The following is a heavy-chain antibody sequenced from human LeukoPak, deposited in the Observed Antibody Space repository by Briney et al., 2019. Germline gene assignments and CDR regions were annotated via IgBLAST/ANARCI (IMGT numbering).Heavy chain of an antibody. J-gene: IGHJ5*02. CDR1: GASISSSTDY. CDR2: INHSGST. CDR3: ARGRPLRIVLMVYAIISPWFDP. Sequence: SETLSLTCTVSGASISSSTDYWSWIRQPPGKGLEWIGEINHSGSTNYNPSLKSRVTISVDTSKNQFSLKLSSVTAADTAVYYCARGRPLRIVLMVYAIISPWFDPWGQGTLVTVSS. V-gene: IGHV4-39*07. D-gene: IGHD2-8*01.